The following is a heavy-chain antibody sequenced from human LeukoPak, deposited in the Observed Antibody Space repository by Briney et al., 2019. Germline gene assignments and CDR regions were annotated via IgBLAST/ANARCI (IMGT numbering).Heavy chain of an antibody. V-gene: IGHV3-33*05. Sequence: PGRSLRLSCAASGFNFRNYDMHWVRQAPGKGLEWVAVISFDATNKYYADSVKGRFTISRDNSKNTLYLQMNSLRAEDTAVYFCARSGYSFLVDSWGQGTLVTVSS. D-gene: IGHD5-18*01. CDR1: GFNFRNYD. CDR3: ARSGYSFLVDS. CDR2: ISFDATNK. J-gene: IGHJ4*02.